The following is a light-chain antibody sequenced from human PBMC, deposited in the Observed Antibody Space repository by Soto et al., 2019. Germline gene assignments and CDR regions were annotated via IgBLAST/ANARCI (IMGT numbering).Light chain of an antibody. CDR1: QGISSY. V-gene: IGKV1-8*01. CDR3: QQYYSYPRT. Sequence: AIRINQSSPSFSSSTGDRVTTTCRASQGISSYLAWYQQKPGKAPKLLIYAASTLQSGVPSRFSGSGSGTDFTLTISCMQSEDFATYYCQQYYSYPRTFGQGTKVDIK. J-gene: IGKJ1*01. CDR2: AAS.